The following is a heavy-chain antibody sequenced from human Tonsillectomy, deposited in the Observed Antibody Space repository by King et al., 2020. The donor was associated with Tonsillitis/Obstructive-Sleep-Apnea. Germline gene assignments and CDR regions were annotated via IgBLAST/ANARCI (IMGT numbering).Heavy chain of an antibody. J-gene: IGHJ5*02. D-gene: IGHD3-3*01. CDR2: ISGSGGST. Sequence: VQLVESGGGLVQPGGSLRLSCAASGFTFSSYAISWVRQAPGKGLEWVSAISGSGGSTYYAESVKGRVTISRDNSKNTLYLQMNSLRAEDTAVYYCAKDRGGITIFGVVIMSWFDPWGQGTLVTVSS. V-gene: IGHV3-23*04. CDR1: GFTFSSYA. CDR3: AKDRGGITIFGVVIMSWFDP.